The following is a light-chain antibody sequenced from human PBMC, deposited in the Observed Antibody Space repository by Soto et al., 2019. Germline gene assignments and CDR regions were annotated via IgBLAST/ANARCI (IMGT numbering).Light chain of an antibody. CDR3: QAWDNSTVV. CDR1: KLGDKY. Sequence: SYELTQPPSVSVSPGQTASITCSGDKLGDKYACWYQQKPDQSPVLVIFQDTKRPSGIPERFSGSNSGNTATLTISGTQAMDEADYYCQAWDNSTVVFGGGTKVTVL. V-gene: IGLV3-1*01. CDR2: QDT. J-gene: IGLJ2*01.